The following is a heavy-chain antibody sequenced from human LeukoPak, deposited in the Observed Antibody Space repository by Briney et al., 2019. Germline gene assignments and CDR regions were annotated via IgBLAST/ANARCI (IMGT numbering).Heavy chain of an antibody. CDR2: IYSGGST. CDR1: GFTVSGTY. CDR3: AKDSVEGIQLWHDAFDI. Sequence: GGSLRLSCAASGFTVSGTYMSWVRQAPGKGLEWVSIIYSGGSTYYADSVKGRFTISRDNSKNTLYLQMNSLRAEDTAVYYCAKDSVEGIQLWHDAFDIWGQGTMVTVSS. J-gene: IGHJ3*02. D-gene: IGHD5-18*01. V-gene: IGHV3-53*01.